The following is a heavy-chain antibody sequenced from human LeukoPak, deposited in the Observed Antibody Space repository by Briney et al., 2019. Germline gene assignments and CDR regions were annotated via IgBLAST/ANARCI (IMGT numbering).Heavy chain of an antibody. Sequence: GGALRLSCAASGFTFSTYAMHWVRQAPGKGLEWVAVISYDGSYKYYADSVKGRFTISRDNSKNTLYLQMNSLRAEDTAVYYCARALVGATPGHWFDPWGQGTLVTVSS. J-gene: IGHJ5*02. CDR2: ISYDGSYK. CDR3: ARALVGATPGHWFDP. D-gene: IGHD1-26*01. V-gene: IGHV3-30*04. CDR1: GFTFSTYA.